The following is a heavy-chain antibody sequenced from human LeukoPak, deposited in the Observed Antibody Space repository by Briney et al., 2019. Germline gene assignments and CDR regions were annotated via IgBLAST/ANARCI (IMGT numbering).Heavy chain of an antibody. J-gene: IGHJ6*02. V-gene: IGHV1-69*13. D-gene: IGHD4-23*01. CDR3: ARRDSKTTLAYYYGMDV. CDR1: GGTFSSYA. CDR2: IIPIFGTA. Sequence: ASVKVSCTASGGTFSSYAISWVRQAPGQGLEWMGGIIPIFGTANYAQKFQGRVTITADESTSTAYMELSSLRSEDTAVYYCARRDSKTTLAYYYGMDVWGQGTTVTVSS.